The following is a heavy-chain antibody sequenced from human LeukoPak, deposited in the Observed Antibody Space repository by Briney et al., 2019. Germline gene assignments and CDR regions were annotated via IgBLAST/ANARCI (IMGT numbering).Heavy chain of an antibody. V-gene: IGHV3-30*02. CDR2: IRYDGREK. J-gene: IGHJ3*02. Sequence: PGGALRLSCVGTGWTFSTYGMHGVRQAPGKGLEGVVFIRYDGREKYYADSVKGRFTISSDNSKNTPYLQMNSLRVEDTAVYYSAKDRGSTSSYDTSSYDIWGQGTMVTVSS. D-gene: IGHD2-2*01. CDR1: GWTFSTYG. CDR3: AKDRGSTSSYDTSSYDI.